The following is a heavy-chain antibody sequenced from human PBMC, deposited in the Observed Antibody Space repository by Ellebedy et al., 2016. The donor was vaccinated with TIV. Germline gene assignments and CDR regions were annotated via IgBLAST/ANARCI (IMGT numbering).Heavy chain of an antibody. V-gene: IGHV3-7*01. CDR2: INQGGSER. CDR3: ATDGSYGDYLSPAHAFEI. J-gene: IGHJ3*02. CDR1: GFSFRSYW. D-gene: IGHD4-17*01. Sequence: GESLKISCGSSGFSFRSYWITWVRQAPGKGLEWVANINQGGSERHYVDSVKGRFTISRDNAKNSLYLEMNSLRAEDTAVYYCATDGSYGDYLSPAHAFEIWGQGTVVAVSS.